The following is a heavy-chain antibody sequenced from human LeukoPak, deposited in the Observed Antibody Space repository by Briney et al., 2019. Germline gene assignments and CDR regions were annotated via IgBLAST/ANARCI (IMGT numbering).Heavy chain of an antibody. V-gene: IGHV1-69*13. CDR1: GGTFRSYA. D-gene: IGHD4-17*01. CDR2: IIPMVNTP. Sequence: SVKVSCKASGGTFRSYAINWVRLAPGKGLEWMGGIIPMVNTPKYAQKFQGRVTTTADESTSTGYMEVSSLRSEDTAVYYCAIFQGTYGDNDNDYWGQGTLVTVSS. J-gene: IGHJ4*02. CDR3: AIFQGTYGDNDNDY.